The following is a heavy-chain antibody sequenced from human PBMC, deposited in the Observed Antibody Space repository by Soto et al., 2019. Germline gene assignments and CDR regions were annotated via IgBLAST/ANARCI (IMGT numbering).Heavy chain of an antibody. Sequence: PGWSLRLSCAASGFTFSSYAMHWVRQAPGKGLEWVAVISYDGSNKYYADSVKGRFTISRDNSKNTLYLQMNSLRAEDTAVYYCARDLGWLQSPFDYWGQGTLVTVTS. CDR2: ISYDGSNK. J-gene: IGHJ4*02. V-gene: IGHV3-30-3*01. D-gene: IGHD5-12*01. CDR1: GFTFSSYA. CDR3: ARDLGWLQSPFDY.